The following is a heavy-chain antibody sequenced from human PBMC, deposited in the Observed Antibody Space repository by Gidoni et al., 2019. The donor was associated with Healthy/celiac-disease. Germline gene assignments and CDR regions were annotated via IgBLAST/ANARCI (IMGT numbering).Heavy chain of an antibody. CDR3: ARDPGFDWLPLAFDI. J-gene: IGHJ3*02. CDR2: IKQDGSEK. CDR1: GFTFSSYW. V-gene: IGHV3-7*01. Sequence: EVQLVESGGGLVQPGGSLRLSCAASGFTFSSYWMSWVRQVPGKGLEWVANIKQDGSEKYYVDSVKGRFTISRDNAKNSLYLQMNSLRAEDTAVYYCARDPGFDWLPLAFDIWGQGTMVTVSS. D-gene: IGHD3-9*01.